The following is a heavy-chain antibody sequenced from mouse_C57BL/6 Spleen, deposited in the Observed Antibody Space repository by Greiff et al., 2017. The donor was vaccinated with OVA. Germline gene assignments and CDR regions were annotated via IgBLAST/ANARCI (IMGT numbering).Heavy chain of an antibody. CDR3: ARGFQRTYFDY. J-gene: IGHJ2*01. CDR1: GFNIKDYY. Sequence: EVKVEESGAELVKPGASVKLSCTASGFNIKDYYMHWVKQRTEQGLEWIGRIDPEDGETKYAPKFQGKATITADTSSNTAYLQLSSLTSEDTAVYYCARGFQRTYFDYWGQGTTLTVSS. CDR2: IDPEDGET. V-gene: IGHV14-2*01.